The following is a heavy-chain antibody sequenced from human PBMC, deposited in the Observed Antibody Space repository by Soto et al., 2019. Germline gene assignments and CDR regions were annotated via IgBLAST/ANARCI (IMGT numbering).Heavy chain of an antibody. CDR2: TYYRSKWYN. J-gene: IGHJ4*02. V-gene: IGHV6-1*01. CDR3: AREEYCSSSSCPDPFDY. CDR1: GDSVSSNSAA. Sequence: SQTLSLTCVISGDSVSSNSAAWNWIRQSPSRGLEWLGRTYYRSKWYNDYAVSVKSRITINPDTSKNQFSLQLNSVTPEDTAVYFCAREEYCSSSSCPDPFDYWGQGTLVTVSS. D-gene: IGHD2-2*01.